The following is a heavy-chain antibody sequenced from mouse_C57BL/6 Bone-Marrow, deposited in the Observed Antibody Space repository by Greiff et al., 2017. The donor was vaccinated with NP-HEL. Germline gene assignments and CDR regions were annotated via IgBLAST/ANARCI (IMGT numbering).Heavy chain of an antibody. V-gene: IGHV1-15*01. D-gene: IGHD1-1*01. Sequence: QVQLQESGAELVRPGASVTLSCKASGYTFTDYEMHWVKQTPVHGLEWIGAIDPETGGTAYNQKFKGKAILTADKSSSTAYMERRSLTAEDSAVYYCTRNYGSSYAYWGQGTLVTDSA. CDR2: IDPETGGT. J-gene: IGHJ3*01. CDR1: GYTFTDYE. CDR3: TRNYGSSYAY.